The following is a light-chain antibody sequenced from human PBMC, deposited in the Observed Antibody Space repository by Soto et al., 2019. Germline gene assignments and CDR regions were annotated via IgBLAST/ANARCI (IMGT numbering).Light chain of an antibody. V-gene: IGKV1-5*01. CDR1: QSVSIW. CDR2: DAS. CDR3: QHYSAYAQT. Sequence: DIHLTQSPSTLSASLGDRVTITCRASQSVSIWLAWYRQKPGKAPEVLVWDASSLESGVPSRFSGSGSGTEFTLTISALQPDDFATYYCQHYSAYAQTFGQGTKVDIK. J-gene: IGKJ1*01.